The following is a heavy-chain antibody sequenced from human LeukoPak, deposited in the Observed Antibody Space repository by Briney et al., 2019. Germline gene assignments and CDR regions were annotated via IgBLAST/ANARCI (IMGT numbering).Heavy chain of an antibody. CDR1: GYSFPSYW. CDR2: IFPRDSDT. D-gene: IGHD5/OR15-5a*01. J-gene: IGHJ4*02. CDR3: ARGEVYYYYFDC. Sequence: GESLKISCECSGYSFPSYWIGWVRQMPGKGLEWMGFIFPRDSDTRYSPSFQGQVTISVDKSTSTAYLQWSGLKASDTAMYYCARGEVYYYYFDCWGQGTLVTVSS. V-gene: IGHV5-51*01.